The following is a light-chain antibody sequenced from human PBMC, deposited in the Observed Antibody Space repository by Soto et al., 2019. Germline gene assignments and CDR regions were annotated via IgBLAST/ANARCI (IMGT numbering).Light chain of an antibody. CDR3: QQVVSFPLT. CDR2: GAS. J-gene: IGKJ4*01. CDR1: QDISTL. Sequence: DIQMTQSPSSVSASIGDTVTITCRASQDISTLLAWYQQKPGKAPKLLIYGASTLESGVPSRFSARGSGKFFTLTISRLQPEDFATYFCQQVVSFPLTFGGGTKGEIK. V-gene: IGKV1D-12*01.